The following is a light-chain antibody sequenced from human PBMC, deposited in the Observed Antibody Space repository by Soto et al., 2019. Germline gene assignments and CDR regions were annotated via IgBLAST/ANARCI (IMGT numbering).Light chain of an antibody. J-gene: IGKJ3*01. V-gene: IGKV3-20*01. Sequence: EILLTQSPGTLSLSAGERATLSCRASQTISSNYLAWYQQKPGQAPRLRIFGASYRATGIPDRFSGSGSGTDFTLTISRLEPEDFAVYYCQQYRSSPPEFTFGPGTKVDIK. CDR3: QQYRSSPPEFT. CDR2: GAS. CDR1: QTISSNY.